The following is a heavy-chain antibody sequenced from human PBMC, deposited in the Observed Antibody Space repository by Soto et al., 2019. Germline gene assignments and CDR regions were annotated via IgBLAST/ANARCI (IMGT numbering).Heavy chain of an antibody. CDR3: ARLPYGSNYYGMDV. CDR2: IDPSDSYT. D-gene: IGHD3-10*01. CDR1: GFTFSSYA. V-gene: IGHV5-10-1*01. J-gene: IGHJ6*02. Sequence: PGGSLRLSCAASGFTFSSYAMSWVRQMPGKGLEWMGRIDPSDSYTNYSPSFQGHVTISADKSITTAYLQWSSLKASDTAMYYCARLPYGSNYYGMDVWGQGTTVTVSS.